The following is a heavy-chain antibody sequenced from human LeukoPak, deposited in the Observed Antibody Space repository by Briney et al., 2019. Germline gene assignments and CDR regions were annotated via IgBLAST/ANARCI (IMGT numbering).Heavy chain of an antibody. CDR1: GFTFSSYW. V-gene: IGHV3-7*01. J-gene: IGHJ4*02. D-gene: IGHD3-9*01. CDR3: ARAERGYFDWGFYFDY. Sequence: GGSLRLSCAASGFTFSSYWMSWVRQAPGKGLEWVANIKQDGSEKYYVDSVKGRFTISRDNAKNSLYLQMNSLRAEDTAVYYCARAERGYFDWGFYFDYWGQGTLVTVSS. CDR2: IKQDGSEK.